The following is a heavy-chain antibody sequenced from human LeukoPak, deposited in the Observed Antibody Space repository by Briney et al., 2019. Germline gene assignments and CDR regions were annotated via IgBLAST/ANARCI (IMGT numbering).Heavy chain of an antibody. Sequence: GGSLTLSCAASGFTVNSYYMSWLRQSPGKGLEWVADIYSSGGTYYADSVKGRFTISRDNYKHTLYLQMNSLRAEDTAVYYCARGMAGPPFFYYWGQGTLVTVSS. CDR3: ARGMAGPPFFYY. J-gene: IGHJ4*02. CDR2: IYSSGGT. D-gene: IGHD6-19*01. V-gene: IGHV3-53*01. CDR1: GFTVNSYY.